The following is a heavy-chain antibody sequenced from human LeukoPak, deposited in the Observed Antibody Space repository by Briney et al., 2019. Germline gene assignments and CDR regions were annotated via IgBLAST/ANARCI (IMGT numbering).Heavy chain of an antibody. D-gene: IGHD6-19*01. Sequence: GSLRLSCAASGFTFSSYDMHWVRQVTGKGLEWVSTINSVGVTYYPDSVKGRFTISRENDKNSLYLQMNSLRVGDTAVYYCAREALGSGWQNVDYWGQGTLVTVSS. CDR1: GFTFSSYD. CDR2: INSVGVT. CDR3: AREALGSGWQNVDY. V-gene: IGHV3-13*01. J-gene: IGHJ4*02.